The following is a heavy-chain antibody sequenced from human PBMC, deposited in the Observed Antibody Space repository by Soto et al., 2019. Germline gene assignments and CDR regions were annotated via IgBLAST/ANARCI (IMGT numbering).Heavy chain of an antibody. CDR1: GGSISSYY. Sequence: SETLSLTCTVSGGSISSYYWSWIRQPPGKGLEWIGYIYYSGSTNYNPSLKSRVTISVDTSNNQFSLRLSSVTAADTAVYYCARDPMGYTGTYYSAYFDNWGQGTPVTVSS. J-gene: IGHJ4*02. D-gene: IGHD1-26*01. V-gene: IGHV4-59*12. CDR3: ARDPMGYTGTYYSAYFDN. CDR2: IYYSGST.